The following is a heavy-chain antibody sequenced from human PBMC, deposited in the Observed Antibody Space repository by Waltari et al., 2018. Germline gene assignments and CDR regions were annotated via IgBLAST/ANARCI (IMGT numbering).Heavy chain of an antibody. V-gene: IGHV1-46*03. CDR3: ASQRAGNGWLSIDY. Sequence: QVQLVQSGAEVKKPGASVKVSCKASGYPFTTYYMHWVRQAPGQGLEWVGIINPDGGSTSYAQKFQDRLTMTRDTSTSTVYMQLTSLTSEDTAVYYCASQRAGNGWLSIDYWGQGTLVTVSS. J-gene: IGHJ4*02. D-gene: IGHD6-19*01. CDR2: INPDGGST. CDR1: GYPFTTYY.